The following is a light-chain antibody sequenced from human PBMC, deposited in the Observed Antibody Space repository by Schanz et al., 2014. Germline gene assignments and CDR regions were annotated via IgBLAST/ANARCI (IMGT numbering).Light chain of an antibody. CDR2: GAS. V-gene: IGKV3-15*01. CDR3: QHFHNWPPT. CDR1: QSVSSD. J-gene: IGKJ1*01. Sequence: EIVMTQSPATLSVSPGERATLSCRASQSVSSDLAWYQQKPGQAPRVLIYGASTRATGIPARFSGGGSGTEFTLTISSLQSEDFAVYFCQHFHNWPPTFGQGTKVEI.